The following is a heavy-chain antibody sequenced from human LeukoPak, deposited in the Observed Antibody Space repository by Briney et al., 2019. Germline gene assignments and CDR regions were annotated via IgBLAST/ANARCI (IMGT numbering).Heavy chain of an antibody. Sequence: PSETLSLTCTVSGGSISSYYWSWIRQPPGKGLEWIGYIYYSGSTNYNPSLKSRVTISVDTSKNQFSLKLSSVTAADTAVYYCARERCSGSYDYWGQGTLVTVSS. CDR2: IYYSGST. D-gene: IGHD3-10*02. CDR1: GGSISSYY. CDR3: ARERCSGSYDY. J-gene: IGHJ4*02. V-gene: IGHV4-59*01.